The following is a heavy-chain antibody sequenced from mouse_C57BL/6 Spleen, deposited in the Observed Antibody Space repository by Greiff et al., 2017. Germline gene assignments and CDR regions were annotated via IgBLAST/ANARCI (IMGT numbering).Heavy chain of an antibody. D-gene: IGHD2-3*01. V-gene: IGHV5-17*01. CDR1: GFTFSDYG. CDR2: ISSGSSTI. CDR3: ARRWLLPDYYAMDY. J-gene: IGHJ4*01. Sequence: VQLKESGGGLVKPGGSLKLSCAASGFTFSDYGMHWVRQAPEKGLEWVAYISSGSSTIYYADTVKGRFTISRDNAKNTLFLQMTSLRSEDTAMYYCARRWLLPDYYAMDYWGQGTSVTVSS.